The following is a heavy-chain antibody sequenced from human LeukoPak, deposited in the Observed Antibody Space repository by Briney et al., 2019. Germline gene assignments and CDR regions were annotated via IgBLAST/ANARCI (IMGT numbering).Heavy chain of an antibody. CDR3: ARDYGEGGYYFDY. V-gene: IGHV3-74*01. D-gene: IGHD4-17*01. Sequence: GGSLTLSCAASGFPFSTYWVHWVRQAREKGLVWLSRLSSDGGSTNYADFVTGRFTISRDNAKNTLYLQRNSLRAEDTAVYYCARDYGEGGYYFDYWGQGTLVTVSS. CDR1: GFPFSTYW. CDR2: LSSDGGST. J-gene: IGHJ4*02.